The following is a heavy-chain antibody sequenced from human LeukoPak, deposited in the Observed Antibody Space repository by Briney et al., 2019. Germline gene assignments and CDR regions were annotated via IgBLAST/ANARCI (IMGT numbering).Heavy chain of an antibody. D-gene: IGHD3-22*01. J-gene: IGHJ4*02. V-gene: IGHV4-4*07. CDR2: IYISGST. CDR1: GGSISSYY. CDR3: ARGADSSGYYSIFYFDY. Sequence: TSETLSLTCTVSGGSISSYYWSWIRQPAGKGLEWIGRIYISGSTNYNPSLKSRVTMSVDTSKNQFSLKLSSVTAADTAVYYCARGADSSGYYSIFYFDYWGQGTLVTVSS.